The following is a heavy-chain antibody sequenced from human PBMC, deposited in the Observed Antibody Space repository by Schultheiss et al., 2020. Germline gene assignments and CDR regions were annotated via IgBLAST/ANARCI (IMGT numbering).Heavy chain of an antibody. Sequence: GGSLRLSCTASGFTFNNYGMSWVRQAPGKGLEWVSSISSSSSHIYYADSARGRFTISRDNAKNSLYLQMNSLRAEDTAVYYCAREVADYASSYFDYWGQGTLVTVSS. CDR2: ISSSSSHI. CDR1: GFTFNNYG. V-gene: IGHV3-21*01. CDR3: AREVADYASSYFDY. D-gene: IGHD2-2*01. J-gene: IGHJ4*02.